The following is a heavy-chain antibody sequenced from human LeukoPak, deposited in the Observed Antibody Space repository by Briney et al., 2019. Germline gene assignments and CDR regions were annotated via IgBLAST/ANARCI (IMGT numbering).Heavy chain of an antibody. J-gene: IGHJ4*02. D-gene: IGHD6-13*01. V-gene: IGHV5-51*04. CDR1: GYNFFNYW. CDR3: ARSIAAAGTSKFDY. CDR2: IFPDDSDT. Sequence: GESLKISCKGSGYNFFNYWIGWVRQMPGKGLEWMGIIFPDDSDTRYSPSFQGQVTISADKPITTTYLQWSSLKASDTAMYYCARSIAAAGTSKFDYWGQGTLVTVSS.